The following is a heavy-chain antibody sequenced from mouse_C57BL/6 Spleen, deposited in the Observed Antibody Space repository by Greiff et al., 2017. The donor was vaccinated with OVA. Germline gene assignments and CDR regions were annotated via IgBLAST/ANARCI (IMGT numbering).Heavy chain of an antibody. CDR2: IQPNSGST. CDR3: ARERNGYYAPFDY. J-gene: IGHJ2*01. V-gene: IGHV1-64*01. D-gene: IGHD2-3*01. Sequence: QVQLQQPGAELVKPGASVKLSCKASGYTFTSYWMHWVKQRPGQGLEWIGMIQPNSGSTNYNEKFKSKATLTVDKSSSTAYMQLSSLTSEDSSVYCCARERNGYYAPFDYWGQGTTLTVSS. CDR1: GYTFTSYW.